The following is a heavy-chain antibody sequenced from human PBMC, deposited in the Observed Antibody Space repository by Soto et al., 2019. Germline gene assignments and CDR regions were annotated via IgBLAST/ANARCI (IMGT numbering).Heavy chain of an antibody. CDR2: IYHSGST. Sequence: QLQLQESGSGLVKPSQTLSLTCAVSGGSISSGGYSWSWIRQPPGKGLEWIGYIYHSGSTYYNPSLKSRVTISLDRSKNQFSLKLSSVTAADTAVYYCARERVVPAATVYYYYGMDVWGQGTTVTVSS. J-gene: IGHJ6*02. D-gene: IGHD2-2*01. V-gene: IGHV4-30-2*01. CDR1: GGSISSGGYS. CDR3: ARERVVPAATVYYYYGMDV.